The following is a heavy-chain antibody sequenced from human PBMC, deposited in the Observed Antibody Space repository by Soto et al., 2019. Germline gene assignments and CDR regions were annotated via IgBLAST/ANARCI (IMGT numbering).Heavy chain of an antibody. CDR3: AKVPTSWYAFDY. J-gene: IGHJ4*02. CDR1: GFTFDDYA. CDR2: ISWNSGSI. V-gene: IGHV3-9*01. D-gene: IGHD6-13*01. Sequence: GGSLRLSCAASGFTFDDYAMHWVRQAPGKGLEWVSGISWNSGSIGYADSVKGRFTISRDNAKNSLYLQMNSLRAEDTALYYCAKVPTSWYAFDYWGQGTLVTVSS.